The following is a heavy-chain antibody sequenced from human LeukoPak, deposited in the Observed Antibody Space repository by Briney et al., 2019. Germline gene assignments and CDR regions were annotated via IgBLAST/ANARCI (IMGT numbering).Heavy chain of an antibody. J-gene: IGHJ4*02. D-gene: IGHD1-1*01. CDR3: SKGAGYEQESRLEY. Sequence: GGSLRLSCAASGFTFGNYDMHWVRQAPGKGLEWVSGINWNSDTVNYADSVKGRFTISRDNAKNSLYLQLSSLTADDTAVYYCSKGAGYEQESRLEYWGQGALVTVSS. V-gene: IGHV3-9*01. CDR2: INWNSDTV. CDR1: GFTFGNYD.